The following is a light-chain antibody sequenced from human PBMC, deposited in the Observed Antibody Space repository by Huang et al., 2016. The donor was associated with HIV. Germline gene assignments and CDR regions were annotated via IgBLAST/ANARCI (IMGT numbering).Light chain of an antibody. J-gene: IGKJ1*01. CDR3: HQYNDWPPWT. Sequence: EIVMTQSPATLSLSPGERASVLCRTSQSVNTNLAWYQQKPGQAPRLLIFGAPTRATGVPARFNGGGSETEFTLTIDSLQSEDFAVYYCHQYNDWPPWTFGQGTKVEI. CDR1: QSVNTN. CDR2: GAP. V-gene: IGKV3-15*01.